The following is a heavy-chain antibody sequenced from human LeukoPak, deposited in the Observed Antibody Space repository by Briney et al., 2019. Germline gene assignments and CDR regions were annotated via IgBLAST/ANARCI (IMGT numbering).Heavy chain of an antibody. V-gene: IGHV3-23*01. CDR1: GFTFSSYG. D-gene: IGHD2-2*01. CDR2: ISSSGTST. CDR3: AKDGCSSTSCYHSGYYGMDV. Sequence: GGSLRLSCAASGFTFSSYGMSWVRQAPGKGLEWVSGISSSGTSTYYADSVKGRFTISRDNSKNTVYLQMNSLRAEDTALYYCAKDGCSSTSCYHSGYYGMDVWGQGATVTVSS. J-gene: IGHJ6*02.